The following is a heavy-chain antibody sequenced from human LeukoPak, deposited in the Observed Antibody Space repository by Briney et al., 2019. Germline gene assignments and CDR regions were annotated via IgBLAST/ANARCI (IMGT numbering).Heavy chain of an antibody. CDR1: GFTFGDYA. Sequence: GGSLRLSCLASGFTFGDYAMNWVRQAPGKGLEWVGVIRSKAYGGTADSAASVKGRFSISRENSKSIAYLQMNSLKPEDTAVYYCTRGMFWFGEPFDVFDIWGQGTMVTVSS. D-gene: IGHD3-10*01. CDR2: IRSKAYGGTA. V-gene: IGHV3-49*04. J-gene: IGHJ3*02. CDR3: TRGMFWFGEPFDVFDI.